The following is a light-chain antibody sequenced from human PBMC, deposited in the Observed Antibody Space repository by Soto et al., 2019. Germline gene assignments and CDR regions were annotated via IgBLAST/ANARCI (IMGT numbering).Light chain of an antibody. CDR3: AAWDDSPKGDV. J-gene: IGLJ1*01. CDR2: SNN. V-gene: IGLV1-44*01. Sequence: QLVLTQPPSASGTPGQRVTISCSGSSSNIGSNTVNWYQQLPGTAPKLLIYSNNQRPSGVPDRFSGSKSGTSASLAISGLQSEDEADYYCAAWDDSPKGDVFGTGTKLTVL. CDR1: SSNIGSNT.